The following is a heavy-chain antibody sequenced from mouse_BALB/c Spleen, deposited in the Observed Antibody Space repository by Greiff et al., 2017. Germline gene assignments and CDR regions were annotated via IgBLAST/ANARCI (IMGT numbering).Heavy chain of an antibody. V-gene: IGHV1-4*02. CDR2: INPSSGYT. J-gene: IGHJ4*01. Sequence: VQLQQSAAELARPGASVKMSCKASGYTFTSYTMHWVKQRPGQGLEWIGYINPSSGYTEYNQKFKDKTTLTADKSSSTAYMQLSSLTSEDSAVYYCARQGIYYYGSSYYYAMDYWGQGTSVTVSS. CDR3: ARQGIYYYGSSYYYAMDY. CDR1: GYTFTSYT. D-gene: IGHD1-1*01.